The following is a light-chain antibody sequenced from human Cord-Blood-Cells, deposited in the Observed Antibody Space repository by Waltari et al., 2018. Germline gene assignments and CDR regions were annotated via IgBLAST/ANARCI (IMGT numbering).Light chain of an antibody. CDR2: SNN. V-gene: IGLV1-44*01. Sequence: QSVLTQPPSASGTPGQRVTISCSGSRSNIGSNTVNWYQQLPGTAPKLLIYSNNQRPSGVPDRFSGSKSGTSASLAISGLQSEDEADYYCAAWDDSLNGPVFGTGTKVTVV. CDR3: AAWDDSLNGPV. J-gene: IGLJ1*01. CDR1: RSNIGSNT.